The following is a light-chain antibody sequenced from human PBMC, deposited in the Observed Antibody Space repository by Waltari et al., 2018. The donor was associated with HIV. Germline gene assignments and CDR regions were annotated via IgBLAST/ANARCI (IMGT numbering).Light chain of an antibody. CDR2: KDT. V-gene: IGLV3-25*03. Sequence: SYELTQPPSVSVSPGQTARITCSGDALPKQYAYWYQQRPGQAPVLVIDKDTERPSVIPERFSGSSSGTTATLTIIGVQAQDEADYHCQSADSNASLWVFGGGTKLTVL. CDR3: QSADSNASLWV. CDR1: ALPKQY. J-gene: IGLJ3*02.